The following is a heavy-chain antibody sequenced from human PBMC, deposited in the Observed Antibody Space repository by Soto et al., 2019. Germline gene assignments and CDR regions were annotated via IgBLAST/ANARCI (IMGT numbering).Heavy chain of an antibody. D-gene: IGHD3-22*01. Sequence: GESLKISCKGSGYGFSIHWVAWLRQMPGKGLEWMGRIDPSDSQTYYSPSFRGHVTISVTKSITTVFLQWSSLRASDTAMYYCARQIYDSDTGPNFQYYFDSWGQGTPVTVSS. CDR3: ARQIYDSDTGPNFQYYFDS. CDR2: IDPSDSQT. CDR1: GYGFSIHW. V-gene: IGHV5-10-1*01. J-gene: IGHJ4*02.